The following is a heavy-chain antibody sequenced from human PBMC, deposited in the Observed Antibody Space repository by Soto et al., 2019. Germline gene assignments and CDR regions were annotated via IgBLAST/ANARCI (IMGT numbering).Heavy chain of an antibody. J-gene: IGHJ6*02. V-gene: IGHV3-30*18. Sequence: QVQLVESGGGVVQPGRSLRLSCAASGFTFNTYGMHWVRQAPGKGLEWVAVMSYDGSNKFYGDSVKGRFTISRDNSKNTLYLEMSSLRAEDTAVYYCAKDLCSSTRCHNPFRVGNYYGMDVWGQGTTVTVSS. CDR3: AKDLCSSTRCHNPFRVGNYYGMDV. CDR2: MSYDGSNK. CDR1: GFTFNTYG. D-gene: IGHD2-2*02.